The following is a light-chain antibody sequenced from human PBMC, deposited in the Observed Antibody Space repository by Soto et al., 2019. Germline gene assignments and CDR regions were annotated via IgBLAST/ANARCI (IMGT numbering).Light chain of an antibody. CDR2: AAS. CDR3: QQSYSTIT. J-gene: IGKJ4*01. CDR1: QSISSY. Sequence: DIEMTQSPSSLSASVGDRVTITCRASQSISSYLNWYQQKPGKAPKLLIYAASSLQSGVPSTFSGSGSGTDFTLTISSLQPEDVATYYCQQSYSTITFGGGTKVEIK. V-gene: IGKV1-39*01.